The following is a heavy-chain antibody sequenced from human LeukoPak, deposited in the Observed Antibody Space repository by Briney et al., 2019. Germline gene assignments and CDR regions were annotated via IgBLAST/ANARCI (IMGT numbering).Heavy chain of an antibody. CDR3: AIVDIRTAFFDH. J-gene: IGHJ4*02. D-gene: IGHD5-12*01. CDR2: IYSSGST. Sequence: SETLSLTCTVSGGSINSYYWSWIRQPAGKGLEWIGRIYSSGSTGYNPSLKSRVTMSLDTSKNQFSLNLSSVTAADTAVYYCAIVDIRTAFFDHWGQGTLVTVSS. V-gene: IGHV4-4*07. CDR1: GGSINSYY.